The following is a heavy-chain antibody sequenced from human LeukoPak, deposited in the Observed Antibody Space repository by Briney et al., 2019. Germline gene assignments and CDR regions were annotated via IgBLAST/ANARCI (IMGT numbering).Heavy chain of an antibody. D-gene: IGHD5-12*01. J-gene: IGHJ6*02. CDR1: GGSISSSSFY. CDR3: ARWRYYYYGMDV. Sequence: SETLSLTCTVSGGSISSSSFYWGWIRQPPGKGLEWIGNIYYSGSTYYNPSLKSRVTISVDTSKNQFSLKLSSVTAADTAVYYCARWRYYYYGMDVWGQGTTVTVSS. V-gene: IGHV4-39*07. CDR2: IYYSGST.